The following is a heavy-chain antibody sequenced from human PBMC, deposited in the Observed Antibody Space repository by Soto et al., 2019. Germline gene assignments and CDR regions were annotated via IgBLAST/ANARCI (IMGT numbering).Heavy chain of an antibody. CDR2: FRTSGDGGTT. Sequence: GGSLRLSCAASRFTFSSYSMSWVRQAPGKGLEWVSGFRTSGDGGTTYYADSVKGRFTIPRDNSKNMLFLQMNSLRAEDTAIYYCAKKVNSGPGSQYFDYWGQGTLVTVSS. D-gene: IGHD3-10*01. CDR1: RFTFSSYS. V-gene: IGHV3-23*01. CDR3: AKKVNSGPGSQYFDY. J-gene: IGHJ4*02.